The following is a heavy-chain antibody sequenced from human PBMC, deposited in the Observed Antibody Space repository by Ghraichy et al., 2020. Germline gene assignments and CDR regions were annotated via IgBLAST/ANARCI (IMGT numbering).Heavy chain of an antibody. J-gene: IGHJ4*02. CDR1: GYRFTQFY. V-gene: IGHV1-2*06. Sequence: VKVSCKASGYRFTQFYIHWVRQAPGQGLEWMGRINPNSGGTDFAQKFQGRVTMTTDTSTTTAYMELSRLTSDDTAVYYCAKDSFAGGWTDYWGQGTRVTVSS. CDR3: AKDSFAGGWTDY. D-gene: IGHD6-19*01. CDR2: INPNSGGT.